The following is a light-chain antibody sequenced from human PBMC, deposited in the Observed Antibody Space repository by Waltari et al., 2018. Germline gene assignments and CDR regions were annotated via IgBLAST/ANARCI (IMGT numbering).Light chain of an antibody. Sequence: YELTQAPSPPVSPGQAARLTCSGNVLPNQFAHWYPQKPGHAPLLVIYKDSERPSGVPERFSGSSSGTTVTLTINGARPEDEADYFCQSTDFSGTQLVFGGGTKLTVL. J-gene: IGLJ2*01. V-gene: IGLV3-25*03. CDR2: KDS. CDR1: VLPNQF. CDR3: QSTDFSGTQLV.